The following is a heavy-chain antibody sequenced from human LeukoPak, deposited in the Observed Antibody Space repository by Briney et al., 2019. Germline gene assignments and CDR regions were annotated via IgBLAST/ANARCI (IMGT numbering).Heavy chain of an antibody. CDR1: GYIFTAYY. V-gene: IGHV1-2*02. CDR2: INPNSGGT. Sequence: ASVKVSCKASGYIFTAYYIHWLRQAPGQGLEWMGWINPNSGGTNYAQKFQGRVTMTRDTSISTAYMELSRLRSDDTAVYYCARVGWELLIDYYYGMDVWGQGTTVTVSS. D-gene: IGHD1-26*01. J-gene: IGHJ6*02. CDR3: ARVGWELLIDYYYGMDV.